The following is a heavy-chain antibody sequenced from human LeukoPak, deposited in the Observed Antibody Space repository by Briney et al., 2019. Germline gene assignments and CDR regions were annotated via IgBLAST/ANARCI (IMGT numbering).Heavy chain of an antibody. CDR3: ARVSGTPDGMDV. Sequence: SETLSLTCNVSVGSISSYYWSWIRQPPGKGLEWIGYIYYSGSTNSNPSLKSRVTISVDKSKNQFSLKLSSVTAADTAVYYCARVSGTPDGMDVWGQGTTVTVSS. D-gene: IGHD1-1*01. CDR1: VGSISSYY. J-gene: IGHJ6*02. V-gene: IGHV4-59*12. CDR2: IYYSGST.